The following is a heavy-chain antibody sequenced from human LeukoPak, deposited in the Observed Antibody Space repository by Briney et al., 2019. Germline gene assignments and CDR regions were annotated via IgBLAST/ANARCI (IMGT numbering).Heavy chain of an antibody. CDR3: AVYYYDSSGYYSPHFGDY. V-gene: IGHV4-59*08. CDR2: IYYSGST. CDR1: GGSISSYY. Sequence: SETLSLTCTVSGGSISSYYWSWIRQPPGKGLEWIGYIYYSGSTNYNPSLKSRVTISVDTSKNQFSLKLSSVTAADTAVYYCAVYYYDSSGYYSPHFGDYWGQGTLVTVSS. D-gene: IGHD3-22*01. J-gene: IGHJ4*02.